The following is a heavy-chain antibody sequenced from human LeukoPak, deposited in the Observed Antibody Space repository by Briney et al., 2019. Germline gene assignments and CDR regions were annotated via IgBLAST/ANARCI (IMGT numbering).Heavy chain of an antibody. V-gene: IGHV3-30*02. CDR1: EFTFSSYG. CDR2: IRYDGSNK. J-gene: IGHJ4*02. CDR3: AKEHCSGGSCYFHYFDY. Sequence: GGSLRLSCAASEFTFSSYGMHWVRQAPGKGLEWVAFIRYDGSNKYYADSVKGRFTISRDNSKNTLYLQMNSLRAEDTAVYYCAKEHCSGGSCYFHYFDYWGQGTLVTVSS. D-gene: IGHD2-15*01.